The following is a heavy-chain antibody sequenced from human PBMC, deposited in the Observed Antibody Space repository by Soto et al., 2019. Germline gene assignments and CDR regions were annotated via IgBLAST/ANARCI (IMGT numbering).Heavy chain of an antibody. V-gene: IGHV3-21*01. CDR1: GFTFSSYS. CDR2: ISSSSSYI. CDR3: ARDPYSGYYHFDY. D-gene: IGHD5-12*01. J-gene: IGHJ4*02. Sequence: EVQLVESGGGLVKPGGSLRLSCAASGFTFSSYSMNWVRQAPGKGLEWVSSISSSSSYIYYADSVKGRFTISRDNAKNSLYLNMNSLRAEDTAVYYCARDPYSGYYHFDYWGQGTLVTVSS.